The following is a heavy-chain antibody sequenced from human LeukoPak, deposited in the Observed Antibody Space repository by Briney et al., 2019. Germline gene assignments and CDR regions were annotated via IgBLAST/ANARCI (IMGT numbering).Heavy chain of an antibody. Sequence: SETLSLTCAVYGGSFSGYYWSWIRQPPGKGLEWIGEINHSGSTNYNPSLKSRVTISVDKSTNHFSLKLTSVTAADTAVYYCARREGVVTHFDYWGQGTLVTVSS. CDR2: INHSGST. CDR1: GGSFSGYY. J-gene: IGHJ4*02. CDR3: ARREGVVTHFDY. V-gene: IGHV4-34*01. D-gene: IGHD2-15*01.